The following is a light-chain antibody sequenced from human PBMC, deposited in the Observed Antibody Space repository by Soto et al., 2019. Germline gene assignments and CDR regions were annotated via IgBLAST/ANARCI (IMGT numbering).Light chain of an antibody. Sequence: ETVLTQSPGTLSLSPGERETLYCRASQSVSSNYLAWYQQKPGQAPRLLIYGASTRASGIPDRFSGSGSGTDFTLTISRLEPEDSAVYYCQQYGSSPTWTFGQGTKVDIK. CDR1: QSVSSNY. V-gene: IGKV3-20*01. CDR2: GAS. J-gene: IGKJ1*01. CDR3: QQYGSSPTWT.